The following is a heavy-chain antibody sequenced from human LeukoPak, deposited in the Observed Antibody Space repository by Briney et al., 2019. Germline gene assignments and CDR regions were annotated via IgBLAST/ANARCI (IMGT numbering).Heavy chain of an antibody. V-gene: IGHV3-11*01. Sequence: GGSLRLSCAASGFTFSDYYMSWIRQAPGKGLEWVSYISSSGSTIYYADSVKGRFTISRDNSKNTLYLQMNSLRAEDTAVYYCAKGDYVWGSYRYFDYWGQGTLVTVSS. J-gene: IGHJ4*02. CDR1: GFTFSDYY. CDR2: ISSSGSTI. D-gene: IGHD3-16*02. CDR3: AKGDYVWGSYRYFDY.